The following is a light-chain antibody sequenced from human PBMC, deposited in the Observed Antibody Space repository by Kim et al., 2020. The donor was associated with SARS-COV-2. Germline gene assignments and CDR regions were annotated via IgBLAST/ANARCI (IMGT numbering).Light chain of an antibody. J-gene: IGLJ3*02. CDR3: CSYAGSSTGV. CDR2: EVS. CDR1: SSDVGSYNL. V-gene: IGLV2-23*02. Sequence: QSALTQPASVSGSPVQSITISCTGTSSDVGSYNLVSWYQQHPGKAPKLMIYEVSKRPSGVSNRFSGSKSGNTASLTISGLQAEDEADYYCCSYAGSSTGVFGGGTQLTVL.